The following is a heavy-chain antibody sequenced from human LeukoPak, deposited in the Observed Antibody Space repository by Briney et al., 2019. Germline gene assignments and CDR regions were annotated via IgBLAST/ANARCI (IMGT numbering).Heavy chain of an antibody. Sequence: SETLSLTCAVYGGSFSGYYWSWMRQPPGKGLEWIGEINHSGSTNYNPSLKSRVTISVDTSKNQFSLKLSSVTAADTAVYYCARVGSSWYVYWGQGTLVTVSS. D-gene: IGHD6-13*01. J-gene: IGHJ4*02. CDR1: GGSFSGYY. CDR2: INHSGST. CDR3: ARVGSSWYVY. V-gene: IGHV4-34*01.